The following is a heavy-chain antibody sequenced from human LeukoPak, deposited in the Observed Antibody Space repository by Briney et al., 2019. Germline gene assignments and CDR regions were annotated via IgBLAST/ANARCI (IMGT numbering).Heavy chain of an antibody. CDR1: GLTFSNAW. J-gene: IGHJ4*02. CDR2: ISYDGSNK. CDR3: AVGEDDYGDYLGY. D-gene: IGHD4-17*01. Sequence: GGSLRLSCVASGLTFSNAWMSWVRQAPGKGLEWVAVISYDGSNKYYADSVKGRFTISRDNSKNTLYLQMNSLRAEDTAVYYCAVGEDDYGDYLGYWGQGTLVTVSS. V-gene: IGHV3-30-3*01.